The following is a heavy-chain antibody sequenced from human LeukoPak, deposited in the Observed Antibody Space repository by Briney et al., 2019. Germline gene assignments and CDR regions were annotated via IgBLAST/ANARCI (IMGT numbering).Heavy chain of an antibody. J-gene: IGHJ2*01. Sequence: GGSLRLSCAASGFTFCDSYMAWLRQTPGKGLEWVSYITGLSRTIYYADSVRGRFTISRDNGKNSLYLQMNSLRAEDTAVYYCARDRFDNRRGGAGYFDLWGRGTLVAVSS. V-gene: IGHV3-11*04. CDR3: ARDRFDNRRGGAGYFDL. CDR2: ITGLSRTI. D-gene: IGHD3-22*01. CDR1: GFTFCDSY.